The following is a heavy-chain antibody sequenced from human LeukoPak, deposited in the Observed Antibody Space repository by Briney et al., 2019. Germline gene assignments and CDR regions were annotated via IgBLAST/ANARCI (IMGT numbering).Heavy chain of an antibody. CDR1: GGSISSYY. CDR2: IYTSGST. D-gene: IGHD5-12*01. J-gene: IGHJ6*03. V-gene: IGHV4-4*09. Sequence: SETLSLTCTVSGGSISSYYWSWIRQPPGKGLEWIGYIYTSGSTNYNPSLKSRVTISVDTSKNQFSLKLSSVTATDTAVYYCARRRATGHGSYYYYYYMDVWGKGTTVTVSS. CDR3: ARRRATGHGSYYYYYYMDV.